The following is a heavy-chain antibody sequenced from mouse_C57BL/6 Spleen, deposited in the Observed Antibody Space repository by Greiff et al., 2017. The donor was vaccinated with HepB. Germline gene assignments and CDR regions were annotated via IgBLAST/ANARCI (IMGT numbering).Heavy chain of an antibody. Sequence: VKLQESGPGLVQPSQSLSITCPVSGFSLTSYGVHWVRQSPGKGLEWLGVIWSGGSTDYNAAFISRLSISKDNSKSQVFFKMNSLQADDTAIYYCARNGGYYVPFAYWGQGTLVTVSA. CDR3: ARNGGYYVPFAY. J-gene: IGHJ3*01. D-gene: IGHD2-3*01. V-gene: IGHV2-2*01. CDR2: IWSGGST. CDR1: GFSLTSYG.